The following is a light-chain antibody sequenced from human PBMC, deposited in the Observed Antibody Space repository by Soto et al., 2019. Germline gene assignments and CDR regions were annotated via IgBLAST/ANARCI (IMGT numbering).Light chain of an antibody. V-gene: IGKV3-15*01. J-gene: IGKJ1*01. Sequence: VLTESHDTLSLSPGERSTLSCRASQSVSSNLAWYQQKPGQAPRLLIYGASTRATGIPARFSGSGSGTEFTLTISSRQSEDFAGYYCQQYYNGIPWTFGQVTKVDIK. CDR1: QSVSSN. CDR2: GAS. CDR3: QQYYNGIPWT.